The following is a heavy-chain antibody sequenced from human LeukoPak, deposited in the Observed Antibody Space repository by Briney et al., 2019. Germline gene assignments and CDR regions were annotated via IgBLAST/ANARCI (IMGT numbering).Heavy chain of an antibody. CDR1: GGTFSSYA. CDR3: ATGLYDSSGYRIYYFDY. J-gene: IGHJ4*02. Sequence: SVKVSCKASGGTFSSYAISWVRQAPGQGLEWMGGIIPIFGTANYAQKFQGRVTMTEDTSTDTAYMELSSLRSEDTAVYYCATGLYDSSGYRIYYFDYWGQGTLVTVSS. CDR2: IIPIFGTA. D-gene: IGHD3-22*01. V-gene: IGHV1-69*06.